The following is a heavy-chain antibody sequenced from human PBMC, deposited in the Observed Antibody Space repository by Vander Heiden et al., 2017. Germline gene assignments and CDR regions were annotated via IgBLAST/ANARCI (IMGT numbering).Heavy chain of an antibody. V-gene: IGHV3-21*01. CDR2: ISSSSSDI. D-gene: IGHD2-15*01. CDR1: AFTFRSYS. CDR3: ARESYCSGGSCYDHDALDI. Sequence: EVQLLESGGGLVQPGGSLRLSCAASAFTFRSYSMIWVRQAPGKGLEWVSSISSSSSDIYYADSVKGRFTISRDNAKTSLYLQMNSLRAEDTAVYYCARESYCSGGSCYDHDALDIWGQGTMVTVSS. J-gene: IGHJ3*02.